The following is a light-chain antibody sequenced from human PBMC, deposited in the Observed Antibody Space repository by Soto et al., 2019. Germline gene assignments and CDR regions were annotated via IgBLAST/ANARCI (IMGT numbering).Light chain of an antibody. CDR2: ASS. V-gene: IGKV1-39*01. CDR3: QQSYTSPLT. Sequence: DIQMTQSPSSVSASVGYRVTIACRAGQSVRSYLNWYQQKPGKAPNLLIYASSTLQSGVPSRVSGGGSGTDFTLTISSLQPEDFGTYYWQQSYTSPLTVGGGTKVEI. CDR1: QSVRSY. J-gene: IGKJ4*01.